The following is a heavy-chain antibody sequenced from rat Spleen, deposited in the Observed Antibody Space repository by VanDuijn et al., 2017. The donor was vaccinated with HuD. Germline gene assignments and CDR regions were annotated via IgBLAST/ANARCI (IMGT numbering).Heavy chain of an antibody. CDR3: TTXXDYXXXPFXX. Sequence: EVQLVESGGGLVQPGRSLKLSCAASGFTFSNYYMAWVRQAPTKGLEWVASISYDGTATYYRDSVKGRFTLSRDNANSTLNLQMDSMRSDATATXXXTTXXDYXXXPFXXXGRGALXXVSS. D-gene: IGHD1-6*01. V-gene: IGHV5-20*01. J-gene: IGHJ3*01. CDR2: ISYDGTAT. CDR1: GFTFSNYY.